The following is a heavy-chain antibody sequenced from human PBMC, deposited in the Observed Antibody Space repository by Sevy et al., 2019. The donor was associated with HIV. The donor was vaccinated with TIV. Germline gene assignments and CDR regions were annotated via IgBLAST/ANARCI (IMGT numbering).Heavy chain of an antibody. J-gene: IGHJ4*02. CDR1: GFTFSSYA. D-gene: IGHD3-22*01. CDR3: ARDNGDSSGYYLDY. CDR2: ISYDGSNK. V-gene: IGHV3-30-3*01. Sequence: GGSLRLSCAASGFTFSSYAMHWARQAPGKGLEWVAVISYDGSNKYYADSVKGRFTISRDNSKNTLYLQMNSLRAEDTAVYYCARDNGDSSGYYLDYWGQGTLVTVSS.